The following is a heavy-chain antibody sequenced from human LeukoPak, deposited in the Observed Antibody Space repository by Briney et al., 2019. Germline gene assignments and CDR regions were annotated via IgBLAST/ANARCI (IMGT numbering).Heavy chain of an antibody. J-gene: IGHJ6*03. CDR2: MNPNSGNT. D-gene: IGHD6-13*01. V-gene: IGHV1-8*01. CDR1: GYTFTSYD. CDR3: ARLIAAAGRYVYYYYYMDV. Sequence: GASVKVSCKASGYTFTSYDINWVRQATGQGLEWMGWMNPNSGNTGYAQKFQGRVTMTRNTSISTAYMELSSLRSEDTAVYYCARLIAAAGRYVYYYYYMDVWGKGTTVTISS.